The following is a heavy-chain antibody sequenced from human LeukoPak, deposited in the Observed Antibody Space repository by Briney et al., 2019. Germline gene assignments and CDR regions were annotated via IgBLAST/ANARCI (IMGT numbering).Heavy chain of an antibody. CDR2: ISYDGNNK. V-gene: IGHV3-30*04. CDR1: GFTFSSYA. D-gene: IGHD2-15*01. Sequence: GGSLRLSCAASGFTFSSYAIYWVRQAPGKGLEWVAVISYDGNNKYYADSVKGRFTISRDNSKNTLYLQMDSLRAEDTAVYYCARGRYCSGGSCSTGDVFDIWGQGTMVTVSS. CDR3: ARGRYCSGGSCSTGDVFDI. J-gene: IGHJ3*02.